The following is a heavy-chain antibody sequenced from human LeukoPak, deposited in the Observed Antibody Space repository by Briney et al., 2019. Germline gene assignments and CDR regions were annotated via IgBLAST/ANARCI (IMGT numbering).Heavy chain of an antibody. V-gene: IGHV3-23*01. CDR2: ISGSGGST. J-gene: IGHJ4*02. Sequence: PGGSLRLSCAGSGFTFSSYAMNWVRQAPGKGLEWVSAISGSGGSTYYADSVTGRFTISRDNSRSTLYLQLNSLRAEDTAVYYCAKATSPPSYAFDYWGQGALVTVSS. CDR1: GFTFSSYA. CDR3: AKATSPPSYAFDY.